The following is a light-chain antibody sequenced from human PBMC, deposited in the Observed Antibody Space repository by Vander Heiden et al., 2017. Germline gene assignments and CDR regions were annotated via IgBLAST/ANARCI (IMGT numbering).Light chain of an antibody. CDR2: AAS. CDR1: QSISSY. J-gene: IGKJ1*01. V-gene: IGKV1-39*01. Sequence: DIQMPSSPSSLSASVGDRVTITCRASQSISSYLNWYQQKPGKAPKLLIYAASSLQSGVPSRFSGSGSGTDFTLTISSLQPEDFATYYCQQSYSTPPTFGQGTKVEIK. CDR3: QQSYSTPPT.